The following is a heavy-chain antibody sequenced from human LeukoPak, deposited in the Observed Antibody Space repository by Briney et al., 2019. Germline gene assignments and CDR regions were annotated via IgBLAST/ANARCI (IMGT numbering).Heavy chain of an antibody. Sequence: GGSLRLSCAASGFTFSSYGMHWVRQAPGKGLEWVAVISYDGCNKYYADSVKGRFTISRDNSKNTLYLQMNSLRAEDTAVYYCAKFKNRNDYGDSDFDYWGQGTLVTVSS. CDR2: ISYDGCNK. D-gene: IGHD4-17*01. V-gene: IGHV3-30*18. J-gene: IGHJ4*02. CDR1: GFTFSSYG. CDR3: AKFKNRNDYGDSDFDY.